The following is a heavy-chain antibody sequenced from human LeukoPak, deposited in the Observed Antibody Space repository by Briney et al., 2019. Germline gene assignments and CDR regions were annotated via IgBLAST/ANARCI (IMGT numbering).Heavy chain of an antibody. V-gene: IGHV4-61*01. CDR2: IYYSGST. CDR1: GXSVSSGTYY. CDR3: ARELIIGGAYYFDY. Sequence: SETLSLTCTVPGXSVSSGTYYWSWIRQPPGKGLGWIGYIYYSGSTNYNPSLKSRVTISVDTSKNQFSLKLSSVTAADTAVYYCARELIIGGAYYFDYWGQGTLVTVSS. J-gene: IGHJ4*02. D-gene: IGHD3-16*01.